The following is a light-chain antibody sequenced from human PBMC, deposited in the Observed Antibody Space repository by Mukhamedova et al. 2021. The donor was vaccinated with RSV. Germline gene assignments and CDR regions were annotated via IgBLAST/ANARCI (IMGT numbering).Light chain of an antibody. CDR2: DAS. Sequence: WYQRRVHGKAPKVLIFDASSLKTGVPSRFSGSGSGTEFTLTITSLQPDAFATYYCQQFGDFATFGGGTKVEVK. V-gene: IGKV1-5*01. J-gene: IGKJ4*01. CDR3: QQFGDFAT.